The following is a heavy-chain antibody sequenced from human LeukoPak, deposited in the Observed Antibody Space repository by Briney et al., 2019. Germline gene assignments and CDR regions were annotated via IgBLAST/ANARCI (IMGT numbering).Heavy chain of an antibody. CDR1: GFTFSSYG. CDR3: AKDGGYYDSSGYYGY. J-gene: IGHJ4*02. D-gene: IGHD3-22*01. V-gene: IGHV3-30*18. Sequence: GGSLRLSCAASGFTFSSYGMHWVRQAPGKGLEWVAVISYDGSNRYYADSVKGRFTISRDNSKNTLYLQMNSLRAEDTAVYYCAKDGGYYDSSGYYGYWGQGTLVTVSS. CDR2: ISYDGSNR.